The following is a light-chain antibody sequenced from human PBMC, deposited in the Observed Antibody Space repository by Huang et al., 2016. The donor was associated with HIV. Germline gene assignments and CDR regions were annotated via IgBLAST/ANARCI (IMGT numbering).Light chain of an antibody. V-gene: IGKV2D-29*02. CDR1: LSLLHTDEKTY. CDR2: EVS. CDR3: MQSMQSVT. Sequence: DIVMTQTPLSLSVTPGQPASISCNSSLSLLHTDEKTYLYWYLQKSGQSPQLLIYEVSNRFSGVPDRFSGSWSGTDFTLKISRLEAEDAGIYYCMQSMQSVTFGQGTKVEIK. J-gene: IGKJ1*01.